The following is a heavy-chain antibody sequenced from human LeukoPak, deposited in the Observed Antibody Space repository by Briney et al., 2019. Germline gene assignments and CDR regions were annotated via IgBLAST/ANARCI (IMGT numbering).Heavy chain of an antibody. Sequence: ASVKVSCKASGGTFSSYAISWVRQAPGQGLEWMGGIIPIFGTANYAQKFQGRVTITADKSTSTAYMELSSLRSEDTAVYYCARGETYYYGSGSHPLDYWGQGTLVTVSS. D-gene: IGHD3-10*01. CDR3: ARGETYYYGSGSHPLDY. V-gene: IGHV1-69*06. J-gene: IGHJ4*02. CDR2: IIPIFGTA. CDR1: GGTFSSYA.